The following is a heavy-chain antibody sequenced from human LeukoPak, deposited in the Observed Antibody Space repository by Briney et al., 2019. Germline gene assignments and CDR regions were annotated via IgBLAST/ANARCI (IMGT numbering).Heavy chain of an antibody. J-gene: IGHJ4*02. Sequence: GSLRLSCAASGFTFSSYAMSWVRQAPGKGLEWVSAISGSGGSTYYADSVKGRFTISRDNSKNTLYLQMNSLRAEDTAVYYCATAFGYDGSGSSDYWGQGALVTVSS. D-gene: IGHD3-10*01. CDR3: ATAFGYDGSGSSDY. V-gene: IGHV3-23*01. CDR2: ISGSGGST. CDR1: GFTFSSYA.